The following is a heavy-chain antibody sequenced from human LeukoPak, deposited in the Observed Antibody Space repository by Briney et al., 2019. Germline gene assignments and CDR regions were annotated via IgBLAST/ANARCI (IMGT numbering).Heavy chain of an antibody. CDR1: GFIFSDYS. CDR3: ARDHNWAFDY. Sequence: KTGGSLRLSCAASGFIFSDYSMNWVRQAPGRGLEWISYIGLASGFVSYADSVKGRFTISSDTARNSLFLQMDSLRVEDTAVYYCARDHNWAFDYWGQGTPVTVSS. J-gene: IGHJ4*02. D-gene: IGHD3-16*01. CDR2: IGLASGFV. V-gene: IGHV3-21*05.